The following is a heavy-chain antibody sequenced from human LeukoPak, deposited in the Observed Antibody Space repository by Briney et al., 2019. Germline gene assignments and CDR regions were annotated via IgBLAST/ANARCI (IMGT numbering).Heavy chain of an antibody. CDR1: GGSISSYY. D-gene: IGHD3-22*01. Sequence: PSETLSLTCTVSGGSISSYYWSWIRQPPGKGLEWIGYIYYSGGTNYNPSLKSRVTISVDTSKNQFSLKLSSVTAADTAVYYCAREGYYYDSSGYYPGDSGGAFGIWGQGTMVTVSS. CDR2: IYYSGGT. CDR3: AREGYYYDSSGYYPGDSGGAFGI. V-gene: IGHV4-59*01. J-gene: IGHJ3*02.